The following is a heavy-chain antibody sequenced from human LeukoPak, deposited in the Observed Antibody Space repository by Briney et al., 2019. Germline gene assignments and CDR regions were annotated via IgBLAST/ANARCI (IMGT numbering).Heavy chain of an antibody. J-gene: IGHJ6*02. Sequence: ASVKVSCKASGYTFTSYGISWVRQAPGQGLEWMVWISAYNGNTNYAQKLQGRVTMTTDTSTSTAYMELRSLRSDDTAVYYCARDPDAYYDFWSGYYGYYYYYGMDVWGQGTTVTVSS. D-gene: IGHD3-3*01. CDR1: GYTFTSYG. V-gene: IGHV1-18*01. CDR3: ARDPDAYYDFWSGYYGYYYYYGMDV. CDR2: ISAYNGNT.